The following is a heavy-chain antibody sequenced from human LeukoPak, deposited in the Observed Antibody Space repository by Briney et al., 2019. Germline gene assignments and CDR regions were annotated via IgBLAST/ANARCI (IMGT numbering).Heavy chain of an antibody. J-gene: IGHJ5*02. CDR1: GGTFSSYA. CDR2: IIPIFGTA. Sequence: ASVKVSCKASGGTFSSYAISWVRQAPGQGLEWMGGIIPIFGTANYAQKFQGGVTITADKSTSTAYMELSSLRSEDTAVYYCARVDGYSSGLTSHTHNWFDPWGQGTLVTVSS. CDR3: ARVDGYSSGLTSHTHNWFDP. V-gene: IGHV1-69*06. D-gene: IGHD6-19*01.